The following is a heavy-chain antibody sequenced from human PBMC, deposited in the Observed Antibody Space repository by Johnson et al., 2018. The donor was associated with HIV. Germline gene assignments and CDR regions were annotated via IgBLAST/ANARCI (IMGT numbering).Heavy chain of an antibody. D-gene: IGHD1-26*01. CDR3: ARPLGGSVDAFDI. J-gene: IGHJ3*02. Sequence: VQLVESGGGLVKPGGSLRLSCAASGFTFSNAWMSWVRQAPGKGLEWVGRIKSKGDGGTTDYAAPVKGRFSISRDDSRNTLHLQMNSLKTDDTGVYYCARPLGGSVDAFDIWGQGTLVTVAS. CDR2: IKSKGDGGTT. CDR1: GFTFSNAW. V-gene: IGHV3-15*01.